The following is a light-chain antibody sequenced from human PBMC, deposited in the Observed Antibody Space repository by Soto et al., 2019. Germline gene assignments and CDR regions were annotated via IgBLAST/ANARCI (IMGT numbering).Light chain of an antibody. V-gene: IGKV3-15*01. CDR3: QQYDNWPPYT. CDR2: GAS. CDR1: QSVSSN. Sequence: EIVMTQSPATLSVSPGERATLSCRASQSVSSNLAWYQQKPGQAPRLLIYGASTRATGIPARFSGSGSGTEFTLTISSLQSEDLAVYYCQQYDNWPPYTFGPGTKLDIK. J-gene: IGKJ2*01.